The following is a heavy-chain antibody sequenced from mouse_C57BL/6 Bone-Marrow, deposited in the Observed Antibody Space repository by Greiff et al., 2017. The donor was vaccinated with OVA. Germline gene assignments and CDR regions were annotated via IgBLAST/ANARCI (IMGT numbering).Heavy chain of an antibody. Sequence: VQGVESGAELVKPGASVKLSCKASGYTFTEYTIHWVKQRSGQGLEWIGWFYPGSGSIKYNEKFEDKATLTADKSSSTVYMELSRLTSEDSAVYFCARHEDGNGSYYAMDYWGQGTSVTVSS. J-gene: IGHJ4*01. V-gene: IGHV1-62-2*01. D-gene: IGHD1-1*02. CDR2: FYPGSGSI. CDR3: ARHEDGNGSYYAMDY. CDR1: GYTFTEYT.